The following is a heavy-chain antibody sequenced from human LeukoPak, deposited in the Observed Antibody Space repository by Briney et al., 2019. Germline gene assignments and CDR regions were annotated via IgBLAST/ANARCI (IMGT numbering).Heavy chain of an antibody. V-gene: IGHV3-23*01. CDR2: VSRFGGTA. Sequence: GGSLRLSCAASGFTFNAYAMSWVRQAPGKGLEWVSAVSRFGGTAYYAGSAKGRFTISRDNAKNSLYLQMNSLRAEDTAVYYCATYTNWVAGDVWGQGTSVSVFS. CDR3: ATYTNWVAGDV. CDR1: GFTFNAYA. J-gene: IGHJ6*02. D-gene: IGHD1-1*01.